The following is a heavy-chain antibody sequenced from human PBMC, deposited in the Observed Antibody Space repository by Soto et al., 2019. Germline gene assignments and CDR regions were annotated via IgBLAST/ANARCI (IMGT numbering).Heavy chain of an antibody. CDR3: VKGRDGYCHY. Sequence: QVQLVESGGGVVQPGRSLRLSCAASGFTFSNYGMHWVRQAPGKGLEWVAFISNDGSNEYYADSVKGRFTISRDNSKNTLYLQMNSLRIEDTAVYSCVKGRDGYCHYWGQGTLVTVSS. CDR2: ISNDGSNE. CDR1: GFTFSNYG. J-gene: IGHJ4*02. D-gene: IGHD5-12*01. V-gene: IGHV3-30*18.